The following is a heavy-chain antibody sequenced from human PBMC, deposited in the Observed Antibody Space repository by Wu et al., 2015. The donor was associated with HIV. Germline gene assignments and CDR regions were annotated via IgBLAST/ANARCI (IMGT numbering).Heavy chain of an antibody. V-gene: IGHV1-46*01. J-gene: IGHJ6*03. CDR3: ARDRWLQPYYYYMDV. CDR1: GYTFVIHY. CDR2: INPSGGAT. Sequence: QVQLVQSGAEVKKPGASVRISCKASGYTFVIHYIHWLRQAPGQGLQWMGIINPSGGATTYPQEFQGRVTMTTDTSTSTAYMELRSLRSDDTAVYYCARDRWLQPYYYYMDVWGKGTTVTVSS. D-gene: IGHD5-24*01.